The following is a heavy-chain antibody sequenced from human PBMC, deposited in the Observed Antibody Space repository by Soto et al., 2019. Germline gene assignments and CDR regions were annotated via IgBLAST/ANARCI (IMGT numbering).Heavy chain of an antibody. V-gene: IGHV4-61*01. CDR2: IYYSGST. Sequence: SETLSLTCTVSGGSVSSGSYYWSWIRQPPGRGLEWIGYIYYSGSTNYNPSLKSRVSISLETSKNQFSLKLSSVTAADTAVYYCAIAVYCTTANCWDDFHYYNIDVWGKGTAVTVSS. J-gene: IGHJ6*04. D-gene: IGHD2-2*01. CDR1: GGSVSSGSYY. CDR3: AIAVYCTTANCWDDFHYYNIDV.